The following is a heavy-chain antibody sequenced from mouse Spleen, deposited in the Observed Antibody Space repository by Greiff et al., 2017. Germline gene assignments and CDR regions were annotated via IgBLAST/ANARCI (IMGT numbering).Heavy chain of an antibody. CDR1: GYTFTDHT. J-gene: IGHJ4*01. CDR3: ASHSGSSYDAMDY. V-gene: IGHV1-78*01. D-gene: IGHD1-1*01. CDR2: IYPRDGST. Sequence: VQLQQSDAELVKPGASVKISCKVSGYTFTDHTIHWMKQRPEQGLEWIGYIYPRDGSTKYNEKFKGKATLTADKSSSTAYMQLNSLTSEDSAVYFCASHSGSSYDAMDYWGQGTSVTVSS.